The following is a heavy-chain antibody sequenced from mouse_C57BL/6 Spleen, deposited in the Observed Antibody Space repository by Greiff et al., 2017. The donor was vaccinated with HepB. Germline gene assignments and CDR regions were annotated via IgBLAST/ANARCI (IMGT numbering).Heavy chain of an antibody. D-gene: IGHD1-1*01. CDR3: ARRGSITTVDRYFDV. CDR1: GYTFTSYG. CDR2: IYPRSGNT. V-gene: IGHV1-81*01. J-gene: IGHJ1*03. Sequence: QVQLKQSGAELARPGASVKLSCKASGYTFTSYGISWVKQRTGQGLEWIGEIYPRSGNTYYNEKFKGKATLTADKSSSTAYMELRSLTSEDSAVYFCARRGSITTVDRYFDVWGTGTTVTVSS.